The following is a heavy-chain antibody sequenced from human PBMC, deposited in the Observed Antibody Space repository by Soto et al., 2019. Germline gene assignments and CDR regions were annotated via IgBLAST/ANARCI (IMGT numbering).Heavy chain of an antibody. CDR1: GYTFSSYG. V-gene: IGHV1-18*01. CDR2: ISAYKGNT. CDR3: ARDFKDAVADAFDI. Sequence: QVQLVQSGGEVKKPGASVKVSCKATGYTFSSYGISLVRQAPGQGLEWMGWISAYKGNTNYAQNFQGRMTMTTDTSTSTAYMELRSLRSDDTAVYYCARDFKDAVADAFDIWGQGTMVTVSS. D-gene: IGHD6-19*01. J-gene: IGHJ3*02.